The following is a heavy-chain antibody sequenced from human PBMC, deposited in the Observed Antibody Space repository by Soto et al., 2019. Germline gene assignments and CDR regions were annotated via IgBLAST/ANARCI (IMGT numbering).Heavy chain of an antibody. CDR2: INHSGST. CDR3: ARVREQLVLEY. J-gene: IGHJ4*02. V-gene: IGHV4-34*01. Sequence: SQTLSDTWTVYYGSFSGYYWSCIRQNPGKGLELIGEINHSGSTNYNPSLKSRVTISVDTSKNQFSLKLSSVTAADTAVYYCARVREQLVLEYWGQGTLVTVSS. CDR1: YGSFSGYY. D-gene: IGHD6-6*01.